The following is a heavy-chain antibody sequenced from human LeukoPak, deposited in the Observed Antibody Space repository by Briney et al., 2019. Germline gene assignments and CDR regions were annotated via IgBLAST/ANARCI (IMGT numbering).Heavy chain of an antibody. V-gene: IGHV4-34*01. CDR1: GGSFSGYY. CDR3: ARATVRVYDY. CDR2: INHSGST. J-gene: IGHJ4*02. Sequence: PSETLSLTCAVYGGSFSGYYWSWIRQPPGKGLEWIGEINHSGSTNYNPSLKSRVTISVDTSKNQFSLKLSSVTPEDTAVYYCARATVRVYDYWGQGTLVTVSS. D-gene: IGHD3-10*01.